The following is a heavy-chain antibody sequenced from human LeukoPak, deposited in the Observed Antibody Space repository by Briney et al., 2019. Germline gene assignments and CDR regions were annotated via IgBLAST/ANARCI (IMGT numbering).Heavy chain of an antibody. CDR2: INHSGST. Sequence: SETLSLTCAVYGGSFSGYYWSWIRQPPGKGLEWIGEINHSGSTNYNPSLKSRVTISVDTSKNQFSLKLSSVTAADTAVYYCARGGGDYYYYYYMDVWGKGTTVTISS. CDR3: ARGGGDYYYYYYMDV. V-gene: IGHV4-34*01. D-gene: IGHD4-17*01. J-gene: IGHJ6*03. CDR1: GGSFSGYY.